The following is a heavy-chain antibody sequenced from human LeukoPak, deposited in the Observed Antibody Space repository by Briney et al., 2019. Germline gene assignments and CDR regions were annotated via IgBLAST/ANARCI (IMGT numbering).Heavy chain of an antibody. D-gene: IGHD4-23*01. Sequence: GSLRLSCAASGFTFSSYWMSWVRQAPGKGLEWVANIKQDGSEKYYVDSVKGRFTISRDNAKNSLYLLMNSLRAEDTAMYYCARDRVASGYSLSAFDYWGQGTLVTVSS. CDR2: IKQDGSEK. J-gene: IGHJ4*02. V-gene: IGHV3-7*01. CDR1: GFTFSSYW. CDR3: ARDRVASGYSLSAFDY.